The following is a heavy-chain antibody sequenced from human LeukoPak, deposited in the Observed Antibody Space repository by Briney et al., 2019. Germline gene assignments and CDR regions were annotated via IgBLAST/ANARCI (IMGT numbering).Heavy chain of an antibody. CDR1: GGSISNYY. V-gene: IGHV4-59*01. D-gene: IGHD3-16*01. J-gene: IGHJ6*03. CDR3: ARETSQKGAHYMDV. Sequence: PSETLSLTCTVSGGSISNYYWSWIRQPPGKGLEWIGYIYYSGSTKYNPSLKSRVTISVDTSKNQFSLKLSSVTAADTAVYYCARETSQKGAHYMDVWGKGTTVTISS. CDR2: IYYSGST.